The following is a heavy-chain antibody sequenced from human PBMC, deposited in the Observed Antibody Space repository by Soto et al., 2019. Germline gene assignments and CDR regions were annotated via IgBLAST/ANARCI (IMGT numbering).Heavy chain of an antibody. J-gene: IGHJ5*02. CDR1: GGTFSSYT. CDR3: ARDLDNVVVPAAMGWFDP. V-gene: IGHV1-69*08. CDR2: IIPILGIA. D-gene: IGHD2-2*01. Sequence: QVQLVQYGAEVQKPGSSVKVSCKASGGTFSSYTVSWVRQAPGQGLEWMGRIIPILGIANYAQKFQGRVTITTNKSTSTAYMEQSSLRSEDTAVYYCARDLDNVVVPAAMGWFDPCGQGTLVTVSS.